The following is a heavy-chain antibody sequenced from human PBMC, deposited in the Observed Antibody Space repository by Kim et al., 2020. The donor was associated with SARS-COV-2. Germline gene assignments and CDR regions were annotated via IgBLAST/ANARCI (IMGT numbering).Heavy chain of an antibody. V-gene: IGHV1-3*01. CDR3: LGGYYFDY. Sequence: GKGNTIYSQKCHGRVTFTTDTSASTAYMELSSLRSEDSAVYYCLGGYYFDYWGQGTLVTVSS. J-gene: IGHJ4*02. D-gene: IGHD2-15*01. CDR2: GKGNT.